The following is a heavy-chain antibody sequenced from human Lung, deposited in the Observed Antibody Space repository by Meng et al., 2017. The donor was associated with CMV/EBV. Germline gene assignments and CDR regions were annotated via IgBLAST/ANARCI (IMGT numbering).Heavy chain of an antibody. CDR2: ISWNSGSI. D-gene: IGHD3-9*01. J-gene: IGHJ1*01. CDR1: GFTFDDYA. CDR3: AKGSSNYDILTD. V-gene: IGHV3-9*01. Sequence: GGSLRLSYAASGFTFDDYAMHWVRQAPGKGLEWVSGISWNSGSIGYADSVKGRFTISRDNAKNSLYLQMNSLRAEDTALYYCAKGSSNYDILTDWGQGTLVXVSS.